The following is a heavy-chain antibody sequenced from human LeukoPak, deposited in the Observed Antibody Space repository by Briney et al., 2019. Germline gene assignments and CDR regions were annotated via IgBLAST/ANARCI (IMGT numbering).Heavy chain of an antibody. Sequence: GGSLRLSFAASGFTFSDYYMSWIRQAPGKGLEWASYISSSGSTIYYADSVKGRFTISRDNAKNSLYLQMNSLRAEDTAVYYCASPPAVAGTKYYYYYMDVWGKGTTVTVSS. CDR1: GFTFSDYY. CDR3: ASPPAVAGTKYYYYYMDV. D-gene: IGHD6-19*01. V-gene: IGHV3-11*04. J-gene: IGHJ6*03. CDR2: ISSSGSTI.